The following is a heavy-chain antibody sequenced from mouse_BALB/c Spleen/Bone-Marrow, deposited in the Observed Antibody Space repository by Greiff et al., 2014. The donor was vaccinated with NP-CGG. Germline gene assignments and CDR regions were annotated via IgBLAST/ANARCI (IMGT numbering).Heavy chain of an antibody. CDR2: IDPANGIT. CDR1: GFNIKDTF. V-gene: IGHV14-3*02. CDR3: ASSGNYEGGAMDY. Sequence: VQLKQSGAELVKPGASVKLSCTASGFNIKDTFMPWMKPRPEQGLGWNGRIDPANGITKYDPKFQGKATITTDTSSNTAYLQLSSLTSEDTAVYYCASSGNYEGGAMDYWGQGTSVTVSS. D-gene: IGHD2-1*01. J-gene: IGHJ4*01.